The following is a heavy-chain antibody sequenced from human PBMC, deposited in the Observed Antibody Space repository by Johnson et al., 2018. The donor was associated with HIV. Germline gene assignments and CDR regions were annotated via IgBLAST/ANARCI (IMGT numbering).Heavy chain of an antibody. CDR3: ARDRSKGGAFDI. CDR1: GFTFSSYD. V-gene: IGHV3-13*01. D-gene: IGHD2/OR15-2a*01. Sequence: EMPLVESGGGVVQPGRSLRLSCAASGFTFSSYDMHWVRQATGKGLEWVSAIGTAGDTYYPGSVKGRFTISRENAKNSLYLQMNSLRAGDTAVYYCARDRSKGGAFDIWGQGTMVTVSS. CDR2: IGTAGDT. J-gene: IGHJ3*02.